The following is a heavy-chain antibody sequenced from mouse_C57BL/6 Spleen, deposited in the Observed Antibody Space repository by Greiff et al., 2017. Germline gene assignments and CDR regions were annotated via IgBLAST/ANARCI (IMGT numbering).Heavy chain of an antibody. CDR1: GYAFSSSW. CDR2: IYPGDGDT. V-gene: IGHV1-82*01. J-gene: IGHJ2*01. Sequence: QVQLKESGPELVKPGASVKISCKASGYAFSSSWMNWVKPRPGKGLEWIGRIYPGDGDTNYNGKFKGKATLTADKSSSTAYMQLGSLTSEDSAVYFCARAPMVTTRGDYWGQGTTLTVSS. D-gene: IGHD2-2*01. CDR3: ARAPMVTTRGDY.